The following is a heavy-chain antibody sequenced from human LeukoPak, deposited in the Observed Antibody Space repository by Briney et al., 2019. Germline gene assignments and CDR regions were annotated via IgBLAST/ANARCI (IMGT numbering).Heavy chain of an antibody. J-gene: IGHJ3*02. V-gene: IGHV4-39*02. D-gene: IGHD3-22*01. Sequence: SETLSLTCTVSGGSISSSSYYWGWIRQPPWKGLEWIGRIYYSGSTYYNPSLKSRVTISVDTSKNHFYLKLSSVTAADTAVYYCARPRITMIVEAFDIWGQGTMVTVSS. CDR1: GGSISSSSYY. CDR3: ARPRITMIVEAFDI. CDR2: IYYSGST.